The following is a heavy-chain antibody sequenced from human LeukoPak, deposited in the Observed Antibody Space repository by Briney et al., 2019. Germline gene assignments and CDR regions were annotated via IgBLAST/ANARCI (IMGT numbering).Heavy chain of an antibody. CDR3: ARDRSNIVVVPADPRNYYYYYMDV. D-gene: IGHD2-2*01. J-gene: IGHJ6*03. Sequence: SQTLSLTCTVSGGSISSGGYYWSWIRQPPGKGLEWIGYIYHSGSTYYNPSLKSRVTISVDRSKNQLSLKLSSVTAADTAVYYCARDRSNIVVVPADPRNYYYYYMDVWGKGTTVTVSS. CDR2: IYHSGST. V-gene: IGHV4-30-2*01. CDR1: GGSISSGGYY.